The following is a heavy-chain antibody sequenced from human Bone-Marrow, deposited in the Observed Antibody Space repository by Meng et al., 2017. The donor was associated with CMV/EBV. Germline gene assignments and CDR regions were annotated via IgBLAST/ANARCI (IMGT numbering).Heavy chain of an antibody. V-gene: IGHV3-30*04. Sequence: SQKISCAASGFTFSSYAMHWVRQAPGKGLEWVAVISYDGSNKYYADSVKGRFTISRDNSKNTLYLQMNSLRAEDTAVYYCAREGYCSSTSCFDYPYYYGMDVWGQGTTVTVSS. D-gene: IGHD2-2*01. CDR2: ISYDGSNK. CDR3: AREGYCSSTSCFDYPYYYGMDV. CDR1: GFTFSSYA. J-gene: IGHJ6*02.